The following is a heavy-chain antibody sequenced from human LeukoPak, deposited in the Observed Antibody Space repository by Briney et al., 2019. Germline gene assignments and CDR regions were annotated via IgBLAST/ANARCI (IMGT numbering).Heavy chain of an antibody. Sequence: PGGSLRLSCAASGFTFSSYEMNWVRQAPGKGLEWVSYISSSDSTIYYADSVKGRFTISRDNAKNSLYLQMNSLRAEDTAVYYCARLYEIIDNWGQGTPVTVSS. CDR2: ISSSDSTI. CDR1: GFTFSSYE. CDR3: ARLYEIIDN. D-gene: IGHD3-3*01. J-gene: IGHJ4*02. V-gene: IGHV3-48*03.